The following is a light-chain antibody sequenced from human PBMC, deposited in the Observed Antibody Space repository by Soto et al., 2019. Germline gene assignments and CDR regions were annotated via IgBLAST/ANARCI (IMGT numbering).Light chain of an antibody. CDR2: AAS. CDR1: QSISSW. V-gene: IGKV1-5*01. J-gene: IGKJ3*01. CDR3: QQLNSYPPEVT. Sequence: EIQMTQSPSTRSAPVGDRVTITCRASQSISSWVAWYQQKPENAPKLLIYAASTWQSGFPSRFSGSGSGTDFTLPISSLQPEDFATYYCQQLNSYPPEVTFGPGTKVDIK.